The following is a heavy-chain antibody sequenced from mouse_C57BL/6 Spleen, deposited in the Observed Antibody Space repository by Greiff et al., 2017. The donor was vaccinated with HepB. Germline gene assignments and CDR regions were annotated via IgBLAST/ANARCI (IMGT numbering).Heavy chain of an antibody. Sequence: VQLKESGGDLVKPGGSLKLSCAASGFTFSSYGMSWVRQTPDKRLEWVATISSGGSYTYYPDSVKGRFTISRDNAKNTLYLQMSSLKSEDTAMYYGARQNGSSSYYFDYWGQGTTLTVSS. J-gene: IGHJ2*01. D-gene: IGHD1-1*01. CDR2: ISSGGSYT. CDR3: ARQNGSSSYYFDY. V-gene: IGHV5-6*01. CDR1: GFTFSSYG.